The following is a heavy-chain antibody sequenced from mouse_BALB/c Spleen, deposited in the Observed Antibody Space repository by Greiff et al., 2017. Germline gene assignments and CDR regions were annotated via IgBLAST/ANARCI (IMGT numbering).Heavy chain of an antibody. Sequence: LVKTGASVKISCKASGYSFTGYYMHWVKQSHGKSLEWIGYISCYNGATSYNQKFKGKATFTVDTSSSTAYIQFNSLTSEDSAVYYCAREYYGSSYWFAYWGQGTLVTVSA. CDR2: ISCYNGAT. CDR3: AREYYGSSYWFAY. V-gene: IGHV1S34*01. CDR1: GYSFTGYY. J-gene: IGHJ3*01. D-gene: IGHD1-1*01.